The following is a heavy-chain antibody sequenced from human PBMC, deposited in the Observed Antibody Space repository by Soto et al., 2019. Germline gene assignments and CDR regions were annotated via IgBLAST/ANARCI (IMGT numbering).Heavy chain of an antibody. CDR2: INHSGST. J-gene: IGHJ4*02. V-gene: IGHV4-34*01. D-gene: IGHD6-13*01. Sequence: QVQLQQWGAGLLKPSETLSLTCAVYGGSFSGYYWSGIRQPPGKGLEWIGEINHSGSTNYNPSLKSRVTISVDTSKNQFSLKLSSVTAADTAVYYCARGLPYSSSWYGYWGQGTLVTVSS. CDR3: ARGLPYSSSWYGY. CDR1: GGSFSGYY.